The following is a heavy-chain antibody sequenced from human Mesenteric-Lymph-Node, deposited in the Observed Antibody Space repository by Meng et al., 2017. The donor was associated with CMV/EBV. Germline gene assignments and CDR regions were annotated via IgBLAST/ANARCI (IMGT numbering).Heavy chain of an antibody. V-gene: IGHV1-2*06. D-gene: IGHD3-9*01. CDR2: INPKTGGR. J-gene: IGHJ4*02. CDR1: GYTFSDYY. Sequence: QVQLVQSGTEVKKPGASVRVSCKASGYTFSDYYINWVRQAPGQGLEWMGRINPKTGGRSYAQNFQGRVTMTRGTSINTAYMEVNRLNSDDTAMYYCARDRDTDWYSPFDYWGPGTLVTVSS. CDR3: ARDRDTDWYSPFDY.